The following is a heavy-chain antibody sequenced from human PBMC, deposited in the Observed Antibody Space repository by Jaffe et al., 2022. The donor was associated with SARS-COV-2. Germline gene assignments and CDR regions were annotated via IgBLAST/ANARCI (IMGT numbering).Heavy chain of an antibody. J-gene: IGHJ3*02. D-gene: IGHD3-16*02. CDR3: ARHLWMASRYEAIDI. CDR1: GGSINNYF. V-gene: IGHV4-4*07. CDR2: ISTSGGT. Sequence: QVQLQESGPGLVKPSETLSLTCTVSGGSINNYFWSWIRQPAAEGLEWIGHISTSGGTNYNPSLQSRVTMSVDTSKNQFSLRLSSVTAADAAVYYCARHLWMASRYEAIDIWGQGTLVTVSS.